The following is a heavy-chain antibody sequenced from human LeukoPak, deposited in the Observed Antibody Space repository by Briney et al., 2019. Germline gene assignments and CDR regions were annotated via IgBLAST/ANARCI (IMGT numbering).Heavy chain of an antibody. Sequence: SQTLSLTCTVSGGSISSGGYYWSWIRQPPGKGLEWIGYIYHSGSTYYNPSLKSRVTISLDRSKNQFSLKLSSVTAADTAVYYCAREGEYYDSSGYSYYFDYWGQGTLVTVSS. V-gene: IGHV4-30-2*01. CDR3: AREGEYYDSSGYSYYFDY. D-gene: IGHD3-22*01. CDR1: GGSISSGGYY. J-gene: IGHJ4*02. CDR2: IYHSGST.